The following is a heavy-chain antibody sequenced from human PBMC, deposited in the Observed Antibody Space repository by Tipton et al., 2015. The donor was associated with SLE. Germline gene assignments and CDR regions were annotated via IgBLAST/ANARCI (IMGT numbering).Heavy chain of an antibody. CDR3: AKGSTYYYGSEGYLDY. CDR1: GFTFSSYA. Sequence: GSLRLSCAASGFTFSSYAMSWVRQAPGKGLEWVSVIYSGGSSTYYADSVKGRFTISRDNSKNTLYLQMNSLRAEDTAVYYCAKGSTYYYGSEGYLDYWGQGTLVTVSS. J-gene: IGHJ4*02. D-gene: IGHD3-10*01. V-gene: IGHV3-23*03. CDR2: IYSGGSST.